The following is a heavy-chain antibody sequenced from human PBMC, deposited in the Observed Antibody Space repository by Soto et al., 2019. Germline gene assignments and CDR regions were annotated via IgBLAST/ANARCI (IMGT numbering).Heavy chain of an antibody. CDR3: ARGIFYAFDI. Sequence: SGTLSLTCAVYGRSFSGYYWGWMGQPPGKGLEWIGEINHSGSTNYNPSLKSRVTISVDTSKNQFSLKLSSVAAADTAVYYCARGIFYAFDIWGQGTMVT. J-gene: IGHJ3*02. V-gene: IGHV4-34*01. D-gene: IGHD3-9*01. CDR1: GRSFSGYY. CDR2: INHSGST.